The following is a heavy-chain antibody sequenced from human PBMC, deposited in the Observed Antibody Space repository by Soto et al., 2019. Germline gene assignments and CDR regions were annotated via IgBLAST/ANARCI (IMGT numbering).Heavy chain of an antibody. D-gene: IGHD3-10*01. CDR1: GFTFSSYA. Sequence: PGGSLRLSCAASGFTFSSYAMSWVRQAPGKGLEWVSAISGSGGSTYYADSVKGRFTISRDNSKNTLYLQMNSLRAEDTAVYYCAKPLLWFGEFNNWFDPWGQGTLVTVSS. CDR2: ISGSGGST. J-gene: IGHJ5*02. CDR3: AKPLLWFGEFNNWFDP. V-gene: IGHV3-23*01.